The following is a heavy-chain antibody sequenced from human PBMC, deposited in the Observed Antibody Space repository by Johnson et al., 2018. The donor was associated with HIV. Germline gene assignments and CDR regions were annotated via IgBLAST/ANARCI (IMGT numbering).Heavy chain of an antibody. V-gene: IGHV3-11*04. Sequence: QLVESGGGLVQPGRSLRLSCAASGFTFSDYYMSWIRQAPGKGLEWVSYISSSGSTIYYADSVKGRFTISRDNSKNTLYLQMNSLRAEDTAVYYCARYLHDSSGYYYEGDAFDIWGQGTMVTVSS. J-gene: IGHJ3*02. CDR2: ISSSGSTI. D-gene: IGHD3-22*01. CDR1: GFTFSDYY. CDR3: ARYLHDSSGYYYEGDAFDI.